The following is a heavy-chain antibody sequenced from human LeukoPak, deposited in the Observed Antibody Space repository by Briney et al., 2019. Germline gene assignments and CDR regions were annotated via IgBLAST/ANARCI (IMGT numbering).Heavy chain of an antibody. J-gene: IGHJ4*02. CDR1: GYTFTSYY. CDR3: ARQVVHQYYFDY. CDR2: INPSGGTT. V-gene: IGHV1-46*01. Sequence: GASVKVSCKASGYTFTSYYMHWVRQAPGQGLEWMGIINPSGGTTSYAQKFQGRVTMTRDTSTSTVYMELSSLRSEDTAVYYSARQVVHQYYFDYWGQGTLVTVSS. D-gene: IGHD1-1*01.